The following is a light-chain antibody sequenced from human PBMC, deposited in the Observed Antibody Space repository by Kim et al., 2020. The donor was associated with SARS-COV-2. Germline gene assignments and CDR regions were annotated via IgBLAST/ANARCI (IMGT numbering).Light chain of an antibody. V-gene: IGLV3-19*01. J-gene: IGLJ3*02. CDR2: DEN. CDR3: KSRGSSGDHWV. CDR1: SLRGCY. Sequence: VGQTVRITCQGDSLRGCYAAWYQQKPGQPPILVIYDENNRPSGIPDRFSGSNSGNTASLTITGARAEDEADYYCKSRGSSGDHWVFGGGTKLTVL.